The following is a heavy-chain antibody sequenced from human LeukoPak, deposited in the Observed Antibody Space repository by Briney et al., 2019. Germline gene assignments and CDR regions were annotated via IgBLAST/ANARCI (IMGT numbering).Heavy chain of an antibody. Sequence: PSETLSLTCAVYGGSFSGYYWSWIRQPAGKGLEWIGRIYTSGSTNYNPSLKSRVTMSVDTSKNQFSLKLSSVTAADTAVYYCARDPSIAAAGSGYWGQGTLVTVSS. CDR2: IYTSGST. CDR1: GGSFSGYY. D-gene: IGHD6-13*01. CDR3: ARDPSIAAAGSGY. V-gene: IGHV4-4*07. J-gene: IGHJ4*02.